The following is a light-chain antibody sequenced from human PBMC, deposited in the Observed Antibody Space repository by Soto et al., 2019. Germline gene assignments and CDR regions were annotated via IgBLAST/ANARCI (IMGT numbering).Light chain of an antibody. CDR1: QGIASY. V-gene: IGKV1-9*01. J-gene: IGKJ5*01. CDR2: GAS. CDR3: QQFNSYPLT. Sequence: IQLTQAPSSLSASVGDIVTITCRAIQGIASYLAWYQQKPGKAPKLLIYGASTLQSGVPSRFSGSGSGTDFTLTTSSLQPEDFATYYCQQFNSYPLTFGQGTRLEIK.